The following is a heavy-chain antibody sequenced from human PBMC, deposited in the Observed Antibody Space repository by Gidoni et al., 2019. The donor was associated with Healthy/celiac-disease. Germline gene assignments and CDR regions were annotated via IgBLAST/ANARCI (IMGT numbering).Heavy chain of an antibody. D-gene: IGHD5-12*01. CDR1: GGSFSSYY. J-gene: IGHJ6*02. V-gene: IGHV4-34*01. CDR2: INHSGST. Sequence: QVQLQQWGAGLLTPSENLSLTCAVYGGSFSSYYWSWNRQPPGKGLEWIGEINHSGSTNYNPSLKSRATISVDTSKNQFSLKLISVTAADTAVYYCASYWDLVARHDNGMDVWGQVTTVTVSS. CDR3: ASYWDLVARHDNGMDV.